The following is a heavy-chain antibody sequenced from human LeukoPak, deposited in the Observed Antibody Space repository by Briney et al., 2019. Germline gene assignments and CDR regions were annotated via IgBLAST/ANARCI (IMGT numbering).Heavy chain of an antibody. J-gene: IGHJ5*02. CDR3: ASSIAVAGTGWFDP. V-gene: IGHV4-59*01. CDR1: GGSISSYY. D-gene: IGHD6-19*01. CDR2: IFYSGST. Sequence: SETLSLTCTVSGGSISSYYWSWVRQPPGKGLEWIGYIFYSGSTNYNPSLKSRVTISVDTSKNQFSLKLSSVTAADTAVYYCASSIAVAGTGWFDPWGQGTLVTVSS.